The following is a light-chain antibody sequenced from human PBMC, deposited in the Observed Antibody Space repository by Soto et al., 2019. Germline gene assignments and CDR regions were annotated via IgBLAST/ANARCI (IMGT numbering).Light chain of an antibody. CDR3: CSYAGSYILL. Sequence: QSVLTQPPSVSGAPGQRVTISCTGSSSNIGAGYDVHWYQQLPGTAPKLLIYGNSNRPSGVPDRFSGSKSGNTASLTISGLQAEDEADYYCCSYAGSYILLFGGGTKLTVL. V-gene: IGLV1-40*01. J-gene: IGLJ2*01. CDR1: SSNIGAGYD. CDR2: GNS.